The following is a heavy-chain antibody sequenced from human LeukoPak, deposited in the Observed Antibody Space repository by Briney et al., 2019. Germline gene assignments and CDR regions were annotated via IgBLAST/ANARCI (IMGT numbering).Heavy chain of an antibody. D-gene: IGHD3-10*01. CDR1: GGTFSSYA. CDR3: AREGDVSGRNWFDP. Sequence: VASVKVSCKASGGTFSSYAISWVRQAPGQGLEWMGGIIPIFGTANYAQKFQGRVTITADESTSTAYTELSSLRSEDTAVYYCAREGDVSGRNWFDPWGQGTLVTVSS. CDR2: IIPIFGTA. J-gene: IGHJ5*02. V-gene: IGHV1-69*13.